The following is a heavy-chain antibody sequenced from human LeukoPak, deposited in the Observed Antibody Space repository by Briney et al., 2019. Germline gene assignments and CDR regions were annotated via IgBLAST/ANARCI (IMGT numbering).Heavy chain of an antibody. J-gene: IGHJ6*02. Sequence: SETLSLTCAVYGGSFSGYYWSWIRQPPGKGLEWIGEINHSGSTNYNPSLKSRVTMSVDTSKNQFSLKLSSVTAADTAVYYCARWTRGYCSSTSCRPSRYYYYGMDVWGQGTTVTVSS. CDR2: INHSGST. V-gene: IGHV4-34*01. CDR3: ARWTRGYCSSTSCRPSRYYYYGMDV. CDR1: GGSFSGYY. D-gene: IGHD2-2*01.